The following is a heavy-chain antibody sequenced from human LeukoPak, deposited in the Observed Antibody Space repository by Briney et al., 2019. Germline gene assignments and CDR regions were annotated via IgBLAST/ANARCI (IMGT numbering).Heavy chain of an antibody. CDR2: TSGNAGVT. J-gene: IGHJ4*02. D-gene: IGHD6-19*01. V-gene: IGHV3-23*01. CDR1: GFTFRTYA. Sequence: GRSRRPSGAVSGFTFRTYAMSWVRKAPGKGLEWGSGTSGNAGVTYYAGSVKGWFTVSTDNSKNTLYLQMSSLRAEDTAVYYCAKNAGIVVAGSLFDYWGQGTLVTVSS. CDR3: AKNAGIVVAGSLFDY.